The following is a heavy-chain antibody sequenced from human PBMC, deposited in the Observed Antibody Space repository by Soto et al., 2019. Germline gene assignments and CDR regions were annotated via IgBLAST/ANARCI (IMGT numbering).Heavy chain of an antibody. J-gene: IGHJ4*02. CDR3: SRWTTVGATAGFDS. V-gene: IGHV4-34*01. CDR1: GGSFSGYY. Sequence: SETLSLTCAVYGGSFSGYYWSWIRQPPVNGLECIGEVHHILSTNYNPSLKSRFTISLYKSRSQFSLELMSFTAADSSVYYCSRWTTVGATAGFDSWGQGTMVTVSS. CDR2: VHHILST. D-gene: IGHD1-26*01.